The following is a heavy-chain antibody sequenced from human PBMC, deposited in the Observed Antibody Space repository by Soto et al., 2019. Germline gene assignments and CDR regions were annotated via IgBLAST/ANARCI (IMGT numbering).Heavy chain of an antibody. CDR3: ARGPGYDSSGYYRDDAFDI. V-gene: IGHV4-34*01. Sequence: SETLSLTCAVYGGSFSGYYWSWIRQPPGKGLEWIGEINHSGSTNYNPSLKSRVTISVDTSKNQFSLKLSSVTAADTAVYYCARGPGYDSSGYYRDDAFDIWGQGTMVTVSS. CDR2: INHSGST. CDR1: GGSFSGYY. J-gene: IGHJ3*02. D-gene: IGHD3-22*01.